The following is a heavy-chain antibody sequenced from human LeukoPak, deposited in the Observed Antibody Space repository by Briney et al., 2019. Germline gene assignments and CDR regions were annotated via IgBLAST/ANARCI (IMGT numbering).Heavy chain of an antibody. CDR2: IRSSGGSI. D-gene: IGHD2-15*01. CDR1: GFTLSSFA. J-gene: IGHJ4*02. Sequence: GGSLRLSCAASGFTLSSFAMSWVRQAPGKGLEWVSYIRSSGGSIYYADSVKGRFTVSRDNSKNTLYLQMHSLRAEDTALYFCAKDFDGGSFFFDNWGQGTLVTVSS. CDR3: AKDFDGGSFFFDN. V-gene: IGHV3-23*01.